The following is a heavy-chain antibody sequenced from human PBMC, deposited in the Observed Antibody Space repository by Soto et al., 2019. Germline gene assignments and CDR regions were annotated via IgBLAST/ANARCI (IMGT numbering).Heavy chain of an antibody. CDR3: ARARGDIVVVPAAIDYYYYGMDV. CDR1: GFTFSSYS. D-gene: IGHD2-2*01. CDR2: ISSSSSYI. Sequence: EVQLVESGGGLVKPGGSLRLSCAASGFTFSSYSMNWVRQAPGKGLEWVSSISSSSSYIYYADSEKGRFTISRDNAKNSLYLQMNSLRAEDTAVYYCARARGDIVVVPAAIDYYYYGMDVWGQGTTVTVSS. J-gene: IGHJ6*02. V-gene: IGHV3-21*01.